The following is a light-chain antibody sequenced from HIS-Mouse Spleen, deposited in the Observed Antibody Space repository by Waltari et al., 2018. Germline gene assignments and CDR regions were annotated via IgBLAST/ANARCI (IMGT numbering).Light chain of an antibody. V-gene: IGKV2-30*02. Sequence: DVVMTQSPLSLPVTLGQPASISCRSSQSLVHSDGNTYLNWFQQRPGQSPRRLIYKVSNRDSGVPDRFSGLGSGTDFTLKISRVEAEDVGVYYCMQGTHWPFTFGPGTKVDIK. CDR2: KVS. J-gene: IGKJ3*01. CDR3: MQGTHWPFT. CDR1: QSLVHSDGNTY.